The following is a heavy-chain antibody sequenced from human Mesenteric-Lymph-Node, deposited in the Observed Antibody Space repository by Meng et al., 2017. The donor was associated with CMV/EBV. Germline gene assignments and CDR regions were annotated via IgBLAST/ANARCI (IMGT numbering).Heavy chain of an antibody. J-gene: IGHJ3*02. Sequence: ETLSLTCAASGFTFDDYAMHWVRQAPGKGLEWVSAISGSGGSTYYADSVKGRFTISRDNSKNTLYLQMNSLRAEDTAVYYCAKEPFHDAFDIWGQGTMVTVSS. CDR3: AKEPFHDAFDI. D-gene: IGHD2/OR15-2a*01. CDR1: GFTFDDYA. CDR2: ISGSGGST. V-gene: IGHV3-23*01.